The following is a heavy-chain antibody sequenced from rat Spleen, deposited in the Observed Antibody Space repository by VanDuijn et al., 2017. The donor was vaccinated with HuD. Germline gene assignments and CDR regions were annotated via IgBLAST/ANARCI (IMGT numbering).Heavy chain of an antibody. CDR3: ATDRVPGWYFDF. V-gene: IGHV5-19*01. Sequence: EVQLVESGGGLVQPGRSLKLSCAASGFTFSNYGMHWIRQAPTKGLEWGASISPSGGSTYYRDSVKGRFTISRDNAKSTLYLQMDSLRSEDTATYYCATDRVPGWYFDFWGPGTMVTVSS. J-gene: IGHJ1*01. CDR1: GFTFSNYG. D-gene: IGHD1-4*01. CDR2: ISPSGGST.